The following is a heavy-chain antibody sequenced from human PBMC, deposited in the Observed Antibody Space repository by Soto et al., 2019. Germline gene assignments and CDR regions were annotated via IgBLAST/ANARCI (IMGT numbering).Heavy chain of an antibody. Sequence: QVQLVQSGAEVKKPGSSVKVSCKASGGTFSSYAISWVRQAPGQGLEWMGGIIPISEPTNYAQKFHGSVTITADESKSTAYMELSSLRSEDTAVYYCARSQGSSTSLEIYYYYYYGMDVWGQGTTVTVSS. D-gene: IGHD2-2*01. CDR1: GGTFSSYA. J-gene: IGHJ6*02. CDR2: IIPISEPT. CDR3: ARSQGSSTSLEIYYYYYYGMDV. V-gene: IGHV1-69*01.